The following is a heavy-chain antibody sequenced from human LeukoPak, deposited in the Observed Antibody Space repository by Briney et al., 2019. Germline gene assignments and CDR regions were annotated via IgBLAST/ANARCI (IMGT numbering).Heavy chain of an antibody. Sequence: GGSLRLSCAASGFTFTDYWMHWARQTPGKGLVWVSRITIDGSDTTYADSVKGRFTISRDNAQNTVYLQMNSLRAEDTAIYYCASGGDAFSTYYWGQGTLVTVFS. D-gene: IGHD2-21*01. CDR3: ASGGDAFSTYY. CDR2: ITIDGSDT. V-gene: IGHV3-74*01. CDR1: GFTFTDYW. J-gene: IGHJ4*02.